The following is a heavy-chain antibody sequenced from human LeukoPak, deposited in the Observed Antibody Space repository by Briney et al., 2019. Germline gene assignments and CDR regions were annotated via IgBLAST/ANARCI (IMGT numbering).Heavy chain of an antibody. V-gene: IGHV4-34*01. D-gene: IGHD3-9*01. J-gene: IGHJ4*02. CDR3: ARSLTCYYDN. CDR1: GGSFSGYY. Sequence: SETLSLTCAVYGGSFSGYYWSWIRQPPGKGLEWIGEINHSGSTNYNPSLKSRVTISVDTSKNQFSLKLSSVTAADTAVYYCARSLTCYYDNWGQGTLVTVSS. CDR2: INHSGST.